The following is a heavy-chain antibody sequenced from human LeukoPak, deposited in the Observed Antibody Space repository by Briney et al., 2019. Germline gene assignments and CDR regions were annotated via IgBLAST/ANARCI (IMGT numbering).Heavy chain of an antibody. CDR1: RYSFANYG. V-gene: IGHV1-18*01. D-gene: IGHD6-6*01. J-gene: IGHJ4*02. Sequence: GASVKVSCKASRYSFANYGVNWVRQAPGQGLEWVGWVAPYNGHTNYAQKFQGRVTLTTDTSTNTAYMELRSLKSDDTAVYYCARGFSSSSPSDYWGQGTLVTVAS. CDR2: VAPYNGHT. CDR3: ARGFSSSSPSDY.